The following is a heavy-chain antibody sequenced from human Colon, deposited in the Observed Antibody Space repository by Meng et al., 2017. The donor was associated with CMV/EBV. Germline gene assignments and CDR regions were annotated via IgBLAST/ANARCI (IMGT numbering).Heavy chain of an antibody. V-gene: IGHV1-2*06. CDR2: INTDDGDT. D-gene: IGHD5/OR15-5a*01. Sequence: QVQLVQSGFEVNRPGASVKVSCKASGYSFTGYYLHWLRQAPGQRLEWLGRINTDDGDTKYAPKFRGRATMTRDTSITTAYMELDGLTSDDTATYYCARDRASLYYQFDSWGQGTLVTVSS. J-gene: IGHJ4*02. CDR1: GYSFTGYY. CDR3: ARDRASLYYQFDS.